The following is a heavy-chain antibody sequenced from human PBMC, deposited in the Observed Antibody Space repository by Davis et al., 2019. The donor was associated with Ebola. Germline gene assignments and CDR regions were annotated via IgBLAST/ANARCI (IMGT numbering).Heavy chain of an antibody. CDR2: IYPGDSDT. V-gene: IGHV5-51*01. Sequence: GESLKISCKRSGYSFTSYWIGWVRQMPGKGLEWMGIIYPGDSDTRYSPSFKGQVTISADKSISTAYLQWSSLKASDTAMYYCARASSSGDYGDYVNYWGQGTLVTVSS. J-gene: IGHJ4*02. CDR1: GYSFTSYW. CDR3: ARASSSGDYGDYVNY. D-gene: IGHD4-17*01.